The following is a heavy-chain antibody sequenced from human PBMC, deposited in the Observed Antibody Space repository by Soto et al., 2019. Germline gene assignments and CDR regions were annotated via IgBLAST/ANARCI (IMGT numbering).Heavy chain of an antibody. CDR3: ARADIVVVPALAEYYYYGMDV. Sequence: VKVACKASGDSLSSYAIIWVRQTAGQGLEWMGGIIPIFGTANYAQKFQGRVTITADKSTSTAYMELSSLRSEDTAVYYCARADIVVVPALAEYYYYGMDVCGQGTTVTVSS. V-gene: IGHV1-69*06. CDR2: IIPIFGTA. J-gene: IGHJ6*02. D-gene: IGHD2-2*01. CDR1: GDSLSSYA.